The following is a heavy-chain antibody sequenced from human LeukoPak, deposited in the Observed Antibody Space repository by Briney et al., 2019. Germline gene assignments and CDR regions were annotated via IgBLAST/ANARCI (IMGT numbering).Heavy chain of an antibody. J-gene: IGHJ4*02. Sequence: GGSLRLPCAASGFTFSSYAMHWVRQAPGKGLEWVAVISYDGSNKYYADSVKGRFTISRDNSKNTLYLQMNSLRAEDTAVYYCATYYDILTGYYTHDYWGQGTLVTVSS. V-gene: IGHV3-30*04. CDR1: GFTFSSYA. CDR2: ISYDGSNK. D-gene: IGHD3-9*01. CDR3: ATYYDILTGYYTHDY.